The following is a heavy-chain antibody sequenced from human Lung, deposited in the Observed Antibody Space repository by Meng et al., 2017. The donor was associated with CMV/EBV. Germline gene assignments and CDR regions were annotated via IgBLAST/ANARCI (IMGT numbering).Heavy chain of an antibody. J-gene: IGHJ6*02. CDR1: GGTFSSYG. V-gene: IGHV1-69*05. CDR3: ARGSYGGNPDYFYFYVMDV. CDR2: TIPIFGSA. Sequence: SVKVSXKASGGTFSSYGFTWVRQAPGQGLEWIGGTIPIFGSANYAQSFQGRVTISTDESTSTAYMELSSLRSDDTAVYYCARGSYGGNPDYFYFYVMDVWGQGXTVTVSS. D-gene: IGHD4-23*01.